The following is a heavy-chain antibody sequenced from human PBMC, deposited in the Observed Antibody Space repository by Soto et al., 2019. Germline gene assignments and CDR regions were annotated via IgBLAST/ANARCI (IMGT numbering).Heavy chain of an antibody. J-gene: IGHJ4*02. D-gene: IGHD4-17*01. CDR2: IHRASTYI. Sequence: GGSLRLSCAASGFTFSSFDMDWVRQAPGKGLEWVSSIHRASTYIYYADSVRGRFTISRDNAKSSLYLQMNSLTVEDTAVYYCARRAVTTYHFFDYWGQGALVTVSS. CDR1: GFTFSSFD. CDR3: ARRAVTTYHFFDY. V-gene: IGHV3-21*06.